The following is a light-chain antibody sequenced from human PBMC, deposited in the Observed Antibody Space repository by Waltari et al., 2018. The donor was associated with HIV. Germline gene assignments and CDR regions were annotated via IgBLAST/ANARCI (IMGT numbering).Light chain of an antibody. CDR1: QSISTS. V-gene: IGKV1-39*01. Sequence: DIQLTQSPSSLPASVRDRVTITCRASQSISTSLNWYQHKPGEAPKLLISDASRLHTGVPSRFSGSGTETQFTLTISSLQPEDFATYYRQQAYRGRTFGQGTKVDIK. J-gene: IGKJ1*01. CDR3: QQAYRGRT. CDR2: DAS.